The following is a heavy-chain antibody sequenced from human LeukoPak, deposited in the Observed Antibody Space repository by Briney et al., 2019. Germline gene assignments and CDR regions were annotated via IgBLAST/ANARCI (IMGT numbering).Heavy chain of an antibody. CDR2: IYYSGST. D-gene: IGHD3-22*01. Sequence: PSETLSLTSTVSGGSISSYYWSWIRQPPGKGLEWIGYIYYSGSTNYNPSLKSRVTISVDTSKNQFSLKLSSVTAADTAVYYCARFLVIGAFDFWGQGTMVTVSS. V-gene: IGHV4-59*01. CDR1: GGSISSYY. J-gene: IGHJ3*01. CDR3: ARFLVIGAFDF.